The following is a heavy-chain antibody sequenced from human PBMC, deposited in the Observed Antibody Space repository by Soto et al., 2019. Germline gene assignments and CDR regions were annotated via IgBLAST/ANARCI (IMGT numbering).Heavy chain of an antibody. CDR1: GYTFTSSG. D-gene: IGHD3-22*01. V-gene: IGHV1-18*01. Sequence: QVQLVQSGAEVKKPGASVKVSCKASGYTFTSSGMSWVRQAPGQGLEWMGWISEHTGSSEYAQRFQARVTMTTDRSTSTAYMELRSLRSDDTAVYYCARAFFYQGSDSRGYSFDAFDFWGPGTLVTVSS. J-gene: IGHJ3*01. CDR2: ISEHTGSS. CDR3: ARAFFYQGSDSRGYSFDAFDF.